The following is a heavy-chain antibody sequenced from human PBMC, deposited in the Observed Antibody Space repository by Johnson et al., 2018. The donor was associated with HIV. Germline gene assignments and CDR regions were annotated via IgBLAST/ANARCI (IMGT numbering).Heavy chain of an antibody. CDR1: GFTFSSYG. Sequence: QVQLVESGGGVVQPGGSLRLSCAASGFTFSSYGMHWVRQAPGKGLEWVAFIRYAGSATYYVDSVKGRFTISSDNAKNAVHLQMNSLRAEDTAVYYCAVPPNVVENFWSIRNAFDIWGQGTMVTVSS. V-gene: IGHV3-30*02. CDR2: IRYAGSAT. CDR3: AVPPNVVENFWSIRNAFDI. D-gene: IGHD3-3*01. J-gene: IGHJ3*02.